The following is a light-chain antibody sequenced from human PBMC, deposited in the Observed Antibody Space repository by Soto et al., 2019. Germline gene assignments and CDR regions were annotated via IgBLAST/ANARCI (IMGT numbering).Light chain of an antibody. Sequence: QSVLTQPPSVSGAPGQRVTISCTGSSSNIGAGYDVHWYQQLPGTAPKLLIYGNSNRPSGVPDRFSGSKSGTSASLAITGLQAKHEADYYCQSYDSSLSGHVVFGGGTKLTVL. V-gene: IGLV1-40*01. CDR1: SSNIGAGYD. CDR2: GNS. J-gene: IGLJ2*01. CDR3: QSYDSSLSGHVV.